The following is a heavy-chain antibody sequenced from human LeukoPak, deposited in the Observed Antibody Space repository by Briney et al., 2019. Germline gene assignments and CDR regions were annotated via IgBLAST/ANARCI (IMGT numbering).Heavy chain of an antibody. V-gene: IGHV3-23*01. CDR2: ISGSGDNT. Sequence: GGSLRLSCAAYGFTFSGFAMSWVRRTPGKGLEWVSGISGSGDNTLYADSVKGRFTISRDNSKNTLYLEMNSLRAEDTAIYFCAKMKGHPLPKYYMDVWGQGTTVTVSS. J-gene: IGHJ6*01. D-gene: IGHD1-26*01. CDR1: GFTFSGFA. CDR3: AKMKGHPLPKYYMDV.